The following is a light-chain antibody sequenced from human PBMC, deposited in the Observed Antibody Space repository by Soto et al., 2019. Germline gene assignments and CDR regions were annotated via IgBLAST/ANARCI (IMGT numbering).Light chain of an antibody. CDR3: QQYYSTPWLT. J-gene: IGKJ4*01. V-gene: IGKV4-1*01. CDR2: WAS. Sequence: DIVMTQSPDSLAVSLGERATINCKSSQSVLYSSNNKNYLAWYQQKPGQPPKLLIYWASTRESGVPDRFSGSGYGTDFTLTISSLQAEDVAVYYCQQYYSTPWLTFGGGTKVEIK. CDR1: QSVLYSSNNKNY.